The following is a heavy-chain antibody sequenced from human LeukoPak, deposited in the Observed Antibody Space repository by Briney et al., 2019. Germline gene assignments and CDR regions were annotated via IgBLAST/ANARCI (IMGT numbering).Heavy chain of an antibody. D-gene: IGHD2-15*01. CDR2: ISGSGGST. V-gene: IGHV3-23*01. J-gene: IGHJ4*02. CDR3: AKHIPKGGLLDSNIRVLYYFDY. CDR1: GFTFSSYG. Sequence: PGGSLRLSCAASGFTFSSYGMHWVRQAPGKGLEWVSAISGSGGSTYYADSVKGRFTISRDNSKNTLYLQMNSLRAEDTAVYYCAKHIPKGGLLDSNIRVLYYFDYWGQGTLVTVSS.